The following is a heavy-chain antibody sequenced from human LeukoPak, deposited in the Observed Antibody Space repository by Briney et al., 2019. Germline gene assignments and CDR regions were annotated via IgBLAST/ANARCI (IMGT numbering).Heavy chain of an antibody. CDR2: IRYDGVNK. CDR3: ALNPGGDYFDY. J-gene: IGHJ4*02. D-gene: IGHD1-26*01. V-gene: IGHV3-30*02. CDR1: GFTFSSYA. Sequence: PGGSLRLSCAASGFTFSSYAMSWVRQAPGKGLEWVAFIRYDGVNKYYADSVKGRFTISRDNSKNTLYLQMNSLRAEDTTVYYCALNPGGDYFDYWGQGTLVTVSS.